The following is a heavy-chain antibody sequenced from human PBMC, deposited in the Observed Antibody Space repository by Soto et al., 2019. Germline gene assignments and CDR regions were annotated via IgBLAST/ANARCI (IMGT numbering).Heavy chain of an antibody. D-gene: IGHD1-1*01. V-gene: IGHV3-23*01. Sequence: VQLLESGGGLVQPGGSLRLSCAASGFTFRNYAMIWVRQAPGKGLEWVSGISDSGGVIFYADSVRGRFTISRDNAKNSLFLQMNALRVEDTAVYYCARTGDGHHDFLDYWGQGILVSVSS. CDR2: ISDSGGVI. CDR3: ARTGDGHHDFLDY. CDR1: GFTFRNYA. J-gene: IGHJ4*02.